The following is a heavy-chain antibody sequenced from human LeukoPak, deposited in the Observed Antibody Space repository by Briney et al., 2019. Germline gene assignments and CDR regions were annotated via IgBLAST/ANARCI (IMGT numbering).Heavy chain of an antibody. D-gene: IGHD3-22*01. CDR1: GGSFSGYY. CDR2: INHSGST. CDR3: ATGGMGYYKFFDY. J-gene: IGHJ4*02. Sequence: SETLSLTCAVYGGSFSGYYWSWIRQPPGKGLEWIGEINHSGSTNYNPSLKSRVTMSVDTSKNQFSLKLSSVTAADTAVYYCATGGMGYYKFFDYWGQGTLVTVSS. V-gene: IGHV4-34*01.